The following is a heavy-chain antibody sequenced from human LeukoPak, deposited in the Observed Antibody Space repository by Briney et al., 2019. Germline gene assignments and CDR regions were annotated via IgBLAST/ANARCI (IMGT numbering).Heavy chain of an antibody. CDR3: AREIVVPAANTYYYCYYGMDV. Sequence: ASVKVSCKASGYTFTSYDINWVRQATGQGLELMGWMNPNSGNTGYAQKFQGRVTMTRNTSISTAYMELSSLRSEDTAVYYCAREIVVPAANTYYYCYYGMDVWGQGTTVTVSS. V-gene: IGHV1-8*01. J-gene: IGHJ6*02. D-gene: IGHD2-2*01. CDR2: MNPNSGNT. CDR1: GYTFTSYD.